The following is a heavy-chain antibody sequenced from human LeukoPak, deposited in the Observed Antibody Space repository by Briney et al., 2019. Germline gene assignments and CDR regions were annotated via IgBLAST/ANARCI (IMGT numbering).Heavy chain of an antibody. CDR1: GYSFTSYW. D-gene: IGHD6-19*01. J-gene: IGHJ6*02. V-gene: IGHV5-51*01. Sequence: GESLKISCKGSGYSFTSYWIGWVRQVPGKGPEWMGIIYPGDSDTRYSPSFQGQVTISADKSISTAYLQWSSLKASDTAMYYCATQIAVAGKYYYYGMDVWGQGTTVTVSS. CDR2: IYPGDSDT. CDR3: ATQIAVAGKYYYYGMDV.